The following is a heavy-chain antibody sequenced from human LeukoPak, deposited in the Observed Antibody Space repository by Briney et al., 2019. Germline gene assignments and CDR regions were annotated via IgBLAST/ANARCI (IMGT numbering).Heavy chain of an antibody. CDR1: GGSISSYY. CDR3: ARGRYSYAHFDY. CDR2: IYYSGST. D-gene: IGHD5-18*01. J-gene: IGHJ4*02. Sequence: SETLSLTCTVSGGSISSYYWSWIRQPPGKGLEWIGYIYYSGSTNYNPSLKSRVTISVDTSKNQFSLKLSSVTAADTAAYYCARGRYSYAHFDYWGQGTLVTVSS. V-gene: IGHV4-59*12.